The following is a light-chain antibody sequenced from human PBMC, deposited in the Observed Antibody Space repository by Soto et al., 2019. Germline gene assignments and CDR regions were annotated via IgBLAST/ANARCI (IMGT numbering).Light chain of an antibody. J-gene: IGLJ1*01. Sequence: QSVLTQPASVSGSPGQSITISRTGTSSDVGGYEYVSWYQQHPGTAPRLIIYEVTNRPSGVSNRFFGSKSGNTASLTISGLQAEDEGDYYCTSSKSTSTQVCGTGTKVTGL. CDR2: EVT. CDR3: TSSKSTSTQV. CDR1: SSDVGGYEY. V-gene: IGLV2-14*01.